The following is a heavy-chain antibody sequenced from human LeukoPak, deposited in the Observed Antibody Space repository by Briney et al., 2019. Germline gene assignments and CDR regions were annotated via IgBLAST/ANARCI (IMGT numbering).Heavy chain of an antibody. CDR2: IKQDGSEK. J-gene: IGHJ4*02. CDR3: ARGSSSWYHSVNDY. Sequence: VGSLRLSCAASGFTFSSYWMSWVRQAPGKGLEWVANIKQDGSEKYYVDSVKGRFTISRDNAKNSLYLQMNSLRAEDTAVYYCARGSSSWYHSVNDYWGQGTLVTVSS. D-gene: IGHD6-13*01. V-gene: IGHV3-7*04. CDR1: GFTFSSYW.